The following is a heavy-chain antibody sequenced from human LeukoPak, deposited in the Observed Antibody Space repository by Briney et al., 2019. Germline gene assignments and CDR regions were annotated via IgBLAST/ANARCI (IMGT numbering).Heavy chain of an antibody. V-gene: IGHV4-30-2*01. CDR3: ARVSLYCSSTSCRGNYFDY. D-gene: IGHD2-2*01. Sequence: SQTLSLTCAVSGGSISSGGYPWSWIRQPPGKGLEWIGYIYHSGSTYYNPSLKSRVTISVDRSKNQFSLKLSSVTAANTAVYYCARVSLYCSSTSCRGNYFDYWGQGTLVTVSS. J-gene: IGHJ4*02. CDR2: IYHSGST. CDR1: GGSISSGGYP.